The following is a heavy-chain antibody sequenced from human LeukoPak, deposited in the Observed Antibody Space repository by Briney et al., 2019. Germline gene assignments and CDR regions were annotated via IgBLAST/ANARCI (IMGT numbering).Heavy chain of an antibody. D-gene: IGHD3-22*01. CDR3: ARGSRYYYDSGGYYPDLDY. Sequence: PGGSLRLSCAASGFTFSAYGMHWGRQAPGKGLECVAVISSDGSNRDYGDAEKGRFTISRDNSKNTLYLEMSSLRREDTAIYYCARGSRYYYDSGGYYPDLDYWGQGTLVTVAS. CDR1: GFTFSAYG. V-gene: IGHV3-33*01. CDR2: ISSDGSNR. J-gene: IGHJ4*02.